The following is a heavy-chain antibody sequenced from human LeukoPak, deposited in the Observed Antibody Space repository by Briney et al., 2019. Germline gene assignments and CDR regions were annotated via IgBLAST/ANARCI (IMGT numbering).Heavy chain of an antibody. J-gene: IGHJ3*02. D-gene: IGHD3-10*01. Sequence: PGGSLRLSCAASGFTFSSNYMSWVRQAPGKGLEWVSDIYSGGSTYYAASVKGRFTISRDNSKNTLYLQMNSLRAEDTAVYYCASPYYYGSGSYNLGAFDIWGQGTMVTVSS. V-gene: IGHV3-66*01. CDR1: GFTFSSNY. CDR2: IYSGGST. CDR3: ASPYYYGSGSYNLGAFDI.